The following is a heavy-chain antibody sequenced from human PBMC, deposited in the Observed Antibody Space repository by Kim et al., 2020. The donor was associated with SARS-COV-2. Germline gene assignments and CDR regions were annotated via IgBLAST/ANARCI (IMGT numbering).Heavy chain of an antibody. J-gene: IGHJ6*03. CDR1: GDSISGSRYY. Sequence: SETLSLTCTVSGDSISGSRYYWDWIRQPPGKGLEWIGSIFHSGTTYYNPSLKSRVTISVDTSKNQFSLRVSSVTAADTARYYCARQFLSGSDYMDVWGKG. D-gene: IGHD3-3*01. CDR2: IFHSGTT. CDR3: ARQFLSGSDYMDV. V-gene: IGHV4-39*01.